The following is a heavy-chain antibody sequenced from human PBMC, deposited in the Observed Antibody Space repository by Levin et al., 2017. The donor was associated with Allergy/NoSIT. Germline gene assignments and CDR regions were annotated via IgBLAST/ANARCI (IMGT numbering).Heavy chain of an antibody. J-gene: IGHJ4*02. V-gene: IGHV3-23*01. Sequence: GGSLRLSCAASGLTFSSYAMSWVRQAPGKGLEWVSSISGSGDNTFYSDSVKGRFTISRDNSQNTLFLQVSTLRAEDTAAYYCAKGSSSWYFFEYWGQGTLVTVSS. CDR3: AKGSSSWYFFEY. CDR2: ISGSGDNT. D-gene: IGHD6-19*01. CDR1: GLTFSSYA.